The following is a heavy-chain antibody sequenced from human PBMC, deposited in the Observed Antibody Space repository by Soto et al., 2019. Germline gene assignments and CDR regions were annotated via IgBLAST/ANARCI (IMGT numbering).Heavy chain of an antibody. CDR1: GFTIRNYA. J-gene: IGHJ6*02. CDR2: ISYDGSNK. Sequence: ESGGGVVQPGRSLRLSCAASGFTIRNYAIHWVHQAPGKGLEWVAVISYDGSNKYHADPVKGRFTISRDNSKNTLYLQMNSLRVEDTAVYYCAKDLVVVVPANITYSYGMDVWGQGTTVTVSS. CDR3: AKDLVVVVPANITYSYGMDV. D-gene: IGHD2-2*01. V-gene: IGHV3-30*18.